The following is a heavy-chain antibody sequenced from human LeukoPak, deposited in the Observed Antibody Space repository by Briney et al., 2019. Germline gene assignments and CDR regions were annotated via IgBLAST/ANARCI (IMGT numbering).Heavy chain of an antibody. CDR2: IYYSGST. V-gene: IGHV4-59*01. J-gene: IGHJ4*02. D-gene: IGHD3-22*01. CDR3: ARYKYYDSSGYDY. CDR1: GGSISSYY. Sequence: SETLSLTCTVSGGSISSYYWSWIRQPPGKGLEWIGYIYYSGSTNYNPSLKSRVTISVDTSKNQFSLKLSSVTAADTAVYYCARYKYYDSSGYDYWGRGTLVTVSS.